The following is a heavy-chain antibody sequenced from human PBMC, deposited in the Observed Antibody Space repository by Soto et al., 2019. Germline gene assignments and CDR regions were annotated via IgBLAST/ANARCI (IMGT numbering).Heavy chain of an antibody. Sequence: GGSLRLSCAASGFTFSSYAMSWVRQAPGKGLEWVSAISGSGGSTYYADSVKGRFTISRDNSKNTLYLQMNSLRAEDTAVYYWAKDQAGLGDIVVVPAAMEDDALDIGGQGTMGTVPS. CDR1: GFTFSSYA. D-gene: IGHD2-2*01. V-gene: IGHV3-23*01. CDR2: ISGSGGST. J-gene: IGHJ3*02. CDR3: AKDQAGLGDIVVVPAAMEDDALDI.